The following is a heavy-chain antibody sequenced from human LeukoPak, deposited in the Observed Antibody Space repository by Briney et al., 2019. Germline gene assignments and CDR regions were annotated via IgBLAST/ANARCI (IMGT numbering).Heavy chain of an antibody. CDR1: GFTVSSNS. CDR2: IYSGGDT. Sequence: PGGSLRLSCAASGFTVSSNSMSWGRQAPGKGLEWVSVIYSGGDTYSADSVKGRFTISRDNSKNTLYLQMNSLRAEDTAVYYCAREGAAAGSNWFDPWGQGTLVTVSS. J-gene: IGHJ5*02. CDR3: AREGAAAGSNWFDP. V-gene: IGHV3-53*01. D-gene: IGHD6-13*01.